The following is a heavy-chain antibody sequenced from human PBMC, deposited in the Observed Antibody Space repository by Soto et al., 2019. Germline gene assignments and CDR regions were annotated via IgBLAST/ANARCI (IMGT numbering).Heavy chain of an antibody. CDR1: GYTFTDYY. V-gene: IGHV1-2*02. D-gene: IGHD1-20*01. Sequence: RASVKVSCKASGYTFTDYYMHWVRQAPGQGLEWMGWINPNSGGTKYAQKFQGRVTMTRDTSISTAYMELSSLRSDDSAVYYCARPLRGIRHGMDVWGQGTTVTVSS. CDR2: INPNSGGT. CDR3: ARPLRGIRHGMDV. J-gene: IGHJ6*02.